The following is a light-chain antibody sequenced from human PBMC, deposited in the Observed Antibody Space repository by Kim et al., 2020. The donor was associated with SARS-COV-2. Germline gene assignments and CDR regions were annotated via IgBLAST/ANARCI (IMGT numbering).Light chain of an antibody. Sequence: GQPITISCTGTGGDVGGYNFVSWYQQHPGKAPNLMIYDVTTRPSGVSYRFSGSKSGNAASLAISGLQAEDEATYYCSSYTDSETVIFGGGTQLTVL. CDR1: GGDVGGYNF. CDR2: DVT. CDR3: SSYTDSETVI. V-gene: IGLV2-14*03. J-gene: IGLJ2*01.